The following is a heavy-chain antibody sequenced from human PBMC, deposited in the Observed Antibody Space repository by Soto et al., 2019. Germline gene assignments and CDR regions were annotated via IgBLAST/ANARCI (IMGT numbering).Heavy chain of an antibody. V-gene: IGHV2-70*11. Sequence: SGATPVNPPPTLTLACTFSWFSLSTSGKCVSWNRQPPGKALEWLARIDWDDDKYYSTSLKTRLTISKDTSKNQVVLTMTNMDPVDTATYYCARIITPGWFDPWGQGTLVTVSS. CDR1: WFSLSTSGKC. CDR3: ARIITPGWFDP. J-gene: IGHJ5*02. CDR2: IDWDDDK.